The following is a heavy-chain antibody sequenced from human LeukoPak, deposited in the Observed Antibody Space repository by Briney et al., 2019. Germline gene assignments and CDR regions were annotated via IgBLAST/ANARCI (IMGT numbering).Heavy chain of an antibody. CDR2: IVVGSGNT. D-gene: IGHD3-9*01. J-gene: IGHJ4*02. V-gene: IGHV1-58*01. CDR1: GFTFTSSA. Sequence: TSVKVSCKASGFTFTSSAVQWVRQARGQRLEWIGWIVVGSGNTNYAQKFQERVTITRDMFTSTAYMGLSSLRSEDTAVYYCAARTYYDILTGYYDYWGQGTLVTVSS. CDR3: AARTYYDILTGYYDY.